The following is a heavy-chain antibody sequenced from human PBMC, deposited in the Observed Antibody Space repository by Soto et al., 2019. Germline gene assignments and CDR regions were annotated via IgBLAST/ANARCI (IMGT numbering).Heavy chain of an antibody. CDR1: GYTFTGYY. Sequence: ASVKVSCKASGYTFTGYYMHWVRQAPGQGLEWMGWINPNSGGTNYAQKFQGWVTMTRDTSISTAYMELSRLRSDDTAVYYCARDSYNVSGWFDPWGQGTLVTVSS. D-gene: IGHD5-18*01. V-gene: IGHV1-2*04. CDR2: INPNSGGT. CDR3: ARDSYNVSGWFDP. J-gene: IGHJ5*02.